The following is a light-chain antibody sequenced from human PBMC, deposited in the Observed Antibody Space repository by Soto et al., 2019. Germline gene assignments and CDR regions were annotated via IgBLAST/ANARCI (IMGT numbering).Light chain of an antibody. J-gene: IGKJ1*01. CDR3: QQYGSSGT. V-gene: IGKV1-5*03. Sequence: DIQMTQSPSTLSAFVGDRVTITCRASQSISTSLAWYQQKPRKAPKLLIYLASTLESGVPDRFSGSGSGTDFTLTISRLEPEDFAVYYCQQYGSSGTFGQGTKVDIK. CDR2: LAS. CDR1: QSISTS.